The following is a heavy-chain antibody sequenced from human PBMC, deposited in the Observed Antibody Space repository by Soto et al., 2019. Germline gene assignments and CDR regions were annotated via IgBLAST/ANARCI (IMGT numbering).Heavy chain of an antibody. CDR3: ARDQDYYDLYYHGMDV. Sequence: GGSLRLSCAASGFTFSSYGMHWVRQAPGKGLEWVSSINTFGSNIYYADSVKGRFTISRDNAENSLYLQMNSLRAEDTGLYYCARDQDYYDLYYHGMDVWGQGTTVTVSS. V-gene: IGHV3-21*01. J-gene: IGHJ6*02. CDR2: INTFGSNI. D-gene: IGHD3-22*01. CDR1: GFTFSSYG.